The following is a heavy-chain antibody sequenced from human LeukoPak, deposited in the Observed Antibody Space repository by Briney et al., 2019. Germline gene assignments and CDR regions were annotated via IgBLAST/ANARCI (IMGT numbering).Heavy chain of an antibody. D-gene: IGHD5-18*01. Sequence: GGSLRLSCAASGFTFSSYAMSWVRQAPGKGLEWVSAISGSGGSTYYADSVKGRFTISRDNSKDTLYLQMNSLRAEDTAVYYCASVDTALFDYWGQGTLVTVSS. CDR2: ISGSGGST. V-gene: IGHV3-23*01. CDR1: GFTFSSYA. J-gene: IGHJ4*02. CDR3: ASVDTALFDY.